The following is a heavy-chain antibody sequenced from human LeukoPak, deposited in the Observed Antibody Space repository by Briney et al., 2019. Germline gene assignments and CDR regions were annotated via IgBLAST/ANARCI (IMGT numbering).Heavy chain of an antibody. CDR2: IYSGGST. CDR1: GFTVSSNY. Sequence: GGSLRLSCAASGFTVSSNYMSWVRQAPGKGLEWVSVIYSGGSTYYADSVKGRFTISRDNSKNTLYLQMNSLRVEDTAVYYCARDGAHDYGDYDFDYWGQGTLVTVSS. D-gene: IGHD4-17*01. V-gene: IGHV3-66*02. CDR3: ARDGAHDYGDYDFDY. J-gene: IGHJ4*02.